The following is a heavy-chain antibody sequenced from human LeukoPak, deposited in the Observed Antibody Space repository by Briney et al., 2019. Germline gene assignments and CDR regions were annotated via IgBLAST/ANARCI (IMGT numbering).Heavy chain of an antibody. Sequence: GSLRRSCAASGFTFSSYSMNWVRQAPGKGLEWVSSISRSSSYIYYADLVKGRFTISRDNAKNSLYLQMNSLRAEDTAVYYCARDLGRRCSGGRCYYYYNYMDVWGKGTTVTISS. D-gene: IGHD2-15*01. V-gene: IGHV3-21*01. CDR1: GFTFSSYS. CDR2: ISRSSSYI. CDR3: ARDLGRRCSGGRCYYYYNYMDV. J-gene: IGHJ6*03.